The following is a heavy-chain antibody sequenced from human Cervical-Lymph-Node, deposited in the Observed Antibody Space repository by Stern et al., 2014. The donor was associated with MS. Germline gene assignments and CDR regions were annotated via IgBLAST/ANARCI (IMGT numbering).Heavy chain of an antibody. J-gene: IGHJ4*02. CDR2: IYYSGST. CDR1: GGSVRSGSYY. V-gene: IGHV4-61*01. D-gene: IGHD3-22*01. Sequence: QVQLQESGPGLVKPSETLSLTCTVSGGSVRSGSYYWSWIRQPPGKGLEWIGYIYYSGSTNYNPSIKSRVTISVDTSKNQFSLKLSSVTAADTAVYYCASDSSGYYLSFDYWGQGTLVTVSS. CDR3: ASDSSGYYLSFDY.